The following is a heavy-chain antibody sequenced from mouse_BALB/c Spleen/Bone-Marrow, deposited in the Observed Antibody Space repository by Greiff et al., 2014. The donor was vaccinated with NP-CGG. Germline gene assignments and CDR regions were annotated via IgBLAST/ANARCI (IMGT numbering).Heavy chain of an antibody. J-gene: IGHJ4*01. Sequence: EVMLVESGGGLVKPGGSLKLSCAASGFTFSDFYMYWVRQTPEKRLEWVATISYGGSYIYYPDSVKGRFTISRDDAKNNLYLQMSSLKSEDTAMYYCARDRGVQGYAMDYWGQGTSVTFSS. D-gene: IGHD2-14*01. CDR1: GFTFSDFY. CDR3: ARDRGVQGYAMDY. CDR2: ISYGGSYI. V-gene: IGHV5-4*02.